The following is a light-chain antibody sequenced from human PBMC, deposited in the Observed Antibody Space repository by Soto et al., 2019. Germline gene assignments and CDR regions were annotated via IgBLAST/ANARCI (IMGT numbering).Light chain of an antibody. V-gene: IGKV3-11*01. CDR1: QSVSTD. CDR3: QQRREWPLT. CDR2: DAS. Sequence: EIVLTQSPGTLSLSPGESATLSCRASQSVSTDLGWYQQKPGQAPRLLIQDASHRATGIPARFSGSGSGTDFTLTVSSLEPEDFAVYYCQQRREWPLTFGGGTKVEVK. J-gene: IGKJ4*01.